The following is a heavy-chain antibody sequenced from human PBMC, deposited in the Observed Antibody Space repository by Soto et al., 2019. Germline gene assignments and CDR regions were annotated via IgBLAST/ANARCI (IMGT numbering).Heavy chain of an antibody. Sequence: SETLALTCTVSGGSISSYYWRWIRQPPGKGLEWIGYIYYSGSTNYNPSLKSRVTISVDTSKNQFSLKLSSVTAADTAVYYCARDLWGYCGTDCYPLDVWGQGTTVT. CDR3: ARDLWGYCGTDCYPLDV. V-gene: IGHV4-59*01. CDR1: GGSISSYY. D-gene: IGHD2-21*02. J-gene: IGHJ6*02. CDR2: IYYSGST.